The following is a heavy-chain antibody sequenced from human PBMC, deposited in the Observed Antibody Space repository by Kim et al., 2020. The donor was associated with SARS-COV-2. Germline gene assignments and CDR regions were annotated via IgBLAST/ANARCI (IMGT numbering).Heavy chain of an antibody. J-gene: IGHJ6*02. Sequence: GESLKISCKGSGYSFTSYWISWVRQMPGKGLEWMGRIDPSDSYTNYSPSFQGHVTISADKSISTAYLQWSSLKASDTAMYYCARLAPDYRYYYYYGMDVWGQGTTVTVSS. CDR1: GYSFTSYW. V-gene: IGHV5-10-1*01. D-gene: IGHD4-4*01. CDR2: IDPSDSYT. CDR3: ARLAPDYRYYYYYGMDV.